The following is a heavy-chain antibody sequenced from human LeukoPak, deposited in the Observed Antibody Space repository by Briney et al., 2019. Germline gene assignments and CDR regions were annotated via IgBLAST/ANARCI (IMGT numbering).Heavy chain of an antibody. V-gene: IGHV4-34*01. J-gene: IGHJ5*02. Sequence: PSETLSLTCAVYGGSFSGYYWSWIRQPPGKGLEWIGEINHSGSTNYNPSLKSRVTISVDTSKNQFSLKLSSVTAADTAVYYCARGSTKGARLLWFRESHKRSWFDPWGQGTLVTVSS. CDR3: ARGSTKGARLLWFRESHKRSWFDP. CDR2: INHSGST. CDR1: GGSFSGYY. D-gene: IGHD3-10*01.